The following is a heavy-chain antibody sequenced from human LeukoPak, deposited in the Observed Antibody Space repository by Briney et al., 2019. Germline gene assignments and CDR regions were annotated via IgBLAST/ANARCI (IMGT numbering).Heavy chain of an antibody. CDR2: ISANDGNT. CDR1: GYTFTSYG. Sequence: ASVKVSCKASGYTFTSYGISWVRQAPGQGLEWMGWISANDGNTDYPQKLQGRVTMTTDTSTSTAYMELRSLRSDDTAVYYCARESHVTREDYWGQGTLVTVSS. J-gene: IGHJ4*02. CDR3: ARESHVTREDY. D-gene: IGHD3-10*01. V-gene: IGHV1-18*01.